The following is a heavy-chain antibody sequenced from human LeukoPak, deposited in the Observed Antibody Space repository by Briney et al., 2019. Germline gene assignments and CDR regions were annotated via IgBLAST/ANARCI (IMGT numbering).Heavy chain of an antibody. Sequence: APVKVSCKASGYTFTSYGISWVRQAPGQGLEWMGWISAYDGNTNYAQKLQGRVTMTTDTSTSTAYMELRSLRSDDTAVYYCARWGATRRYYYGMDVWGQGTTVTVSS. D-gene: IGHD1-26*01. CDR1: GYTFTSYG. J-gene: IGHJ6*02. CDR2: ISAYDGNT. CDR3: ARWGATRRYYYGMDV. V-gene: IGHV1-18*01.